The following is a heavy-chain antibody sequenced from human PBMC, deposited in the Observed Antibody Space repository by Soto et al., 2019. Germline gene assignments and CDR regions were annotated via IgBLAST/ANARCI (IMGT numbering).Heavy chain of an antibody. J-gene: IGHJ3*02. CDR3: AREKGYSDSSDFDI. Sequence: SETLSLTCTVSGDSIGNYYWSWIRQSPGKGLEWIGFIYYSGSTNYNPSLKSRVTISVDTSKNQFSLKLTSVAAADTAVYYCAREKGYSDSSDFDIWGQGTMVTVSS. V-gene: IGHV4-59*01. CDR2: IYYSGST. D-gene: IGHD3-22*01. CDR1: GDSIGNYY.